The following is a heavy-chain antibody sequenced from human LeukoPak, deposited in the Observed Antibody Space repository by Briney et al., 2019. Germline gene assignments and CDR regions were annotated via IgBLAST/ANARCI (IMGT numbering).Heavy chain of an antibody. Sequence: GGSLRLSCAASGFTFSRYGMHWVRQAPGKGLEWVTVISYDESNKYYADSVKGRFTISRDNSKNTLHLQMYSLRTEDTAVYYCAKDGQVGATTFLDYWGQGTLVTVSS. V-gene: IGHV3-30*18. CDR2: ISYDESNK. J-gene: IGHJ4*02. CDR3: AKDGQVGATTFLDY. CDR1: GFTFSRYG. D-gene: IGHD1-26*01.